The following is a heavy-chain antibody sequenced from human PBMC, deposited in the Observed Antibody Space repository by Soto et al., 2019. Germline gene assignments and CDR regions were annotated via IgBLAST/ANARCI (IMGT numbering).Heavy chain of an antibody. CDR3: ARDSPSSSWYYYYYGMDV. Sequence: QVQLVQSGAEVKKPGASVKVSCKASGYTFTSYGISWVRQAPGQGLEWVGWISAYNGNTNYAQKLQGRVTMTTDTSTSTAYMELRSLRSDDTAVDYCARDSPSSSWYYYYYGMDVWGQGTTVTVSS. CDR2: ISAYNGNT. D-gene: IGHD6-13*01. CDR1: GYTFTSYG. J-gene: IGHJ6*02. V-gene: IGHV1-18*01.